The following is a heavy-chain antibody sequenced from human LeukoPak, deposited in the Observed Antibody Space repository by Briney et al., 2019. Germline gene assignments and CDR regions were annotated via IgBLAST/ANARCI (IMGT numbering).Heavy chain of an antibody. Sequence: GGSLRLSCAASGFTFSSYWMHWVRQAPGKGLVWVSRIHIDASTTSHADSVKGRFTISRDNAKNTLYLQMNSLRAEDTAVYYCARDGSLPDYWGQGTLVTVSS. J-gene: IGHJ4*02. CDR1: GFTFSSYW. CDR2: IHIDASTT. CDR3: ARDGSLPDY. V-gene: IGHV3-74*01.